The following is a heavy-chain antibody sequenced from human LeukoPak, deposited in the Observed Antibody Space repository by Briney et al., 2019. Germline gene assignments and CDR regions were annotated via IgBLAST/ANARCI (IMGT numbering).Heavy chain of an antibody. D-gene: IGHD2-15*01. CDR1: GFTFSNYW. V-gene: IGHV3-69-1*02. CDR2: ITSSSYI. J-gene: IGHJ4*02. CDR3: ARGSASRGGGSDFDY. Sequence: GGSLRLSCAASGFTFSNYWMSWVRQAPGKGLEWVSSITSSSYIYYADSLKGRFTISRDNAKNSLYLQMNSLRAEDTAVYYCARGSASRGGGSDFDYWGQGTLVTVSS.